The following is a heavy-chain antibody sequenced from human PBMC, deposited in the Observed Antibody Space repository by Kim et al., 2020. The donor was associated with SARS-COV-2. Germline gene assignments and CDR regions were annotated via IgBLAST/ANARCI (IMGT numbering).Heavy chain of an antibody. CDR3: LGGFYFDY. Sequence: GNGNTIYSQKFKGRGTFTTDTSASTAYVELSFLRSEDSAVYYCLGGFYFDYWGQGTLVTVSS. CDR2: GNGNT. D-gene: IGHD3-16*01. V-gene: IGHV1-3*01. J-gene: IGHJ4*02.